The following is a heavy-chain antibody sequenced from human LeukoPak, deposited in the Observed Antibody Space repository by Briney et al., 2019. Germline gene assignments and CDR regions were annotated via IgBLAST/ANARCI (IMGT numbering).Heavy chain of an antibody. CDR3: ARQPQQQLSLFDY. J-gene: IGHJ4*02. CDR2: IYYSGST. Sequence: SETLSLTCTVSGGSISSSSYYWGWIRQPPGKGLEWIGSIYYSGSTYYNPSLKSRVTISVDTSKNQFSLKLSSVTAADTAVYYCARQPQQQLSLFDYWGQGTLVTVSS. D-gene: IGHD6-13*01. CDR1: GGSISSSSYY. V-gene: IGHV4-39*01.